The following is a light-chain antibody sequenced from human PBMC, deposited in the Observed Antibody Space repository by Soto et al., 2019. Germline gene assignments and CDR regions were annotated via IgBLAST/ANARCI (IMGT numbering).Light chain of an antibody. CDR3: CSYAGSSTVYV. CDR2: ELN. CDR1: SSEAGSYNL. Sequence: QSALTQPPSVSGSPGQSTTISCTGTSSEAGSYNLVSWYQQEPGKAPKLMIYELNKRPSGVSTRFSGSKSGNTASLTISGLQAEDEGDYYCCSYAGSSTVYVFGTGSKVTVL. V-gene: IGLV2-23*02. J-gene: IGLJ1*01.